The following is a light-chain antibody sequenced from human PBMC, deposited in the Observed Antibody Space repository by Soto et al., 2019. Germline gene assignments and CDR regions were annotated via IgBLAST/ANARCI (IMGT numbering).Light chain of an antibody. V-gene: IGKV3-15*01. CDR2: GAS. CDR1: QNVYSN. CDR3: QHYNTWPIT. J-gene: IGKJ5*01. Sequence: IGRTQSRTTLSVSPGESATLSCRAGQNVYSNLAWYQKKPGLAPRLLIYGASTRATGVPARFSGTGSGTEFTLTISSLQSEDFAVYSCQHYNTWPITVGQGTRLEIK.